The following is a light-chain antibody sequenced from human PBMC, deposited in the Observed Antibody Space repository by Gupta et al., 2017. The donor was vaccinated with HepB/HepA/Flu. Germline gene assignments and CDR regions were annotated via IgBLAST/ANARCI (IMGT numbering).Light chain of an antibody. J-gene: IGLJ2*01. Sequence: QSALTQPASVSGSPGQSVPMSCTATRSYVGDYNSVSWYQQHPGKAPTLLISNVSNRPSGVSNRFSGSKSGNTASLTISGLQAEDEADYYCSSFTYTMTLVVFGGGTKVTVL. V-gene: IGLV2-14*01. CDR3: SSFTYTMTLVV. CDR1: RSYVGDYNS. CDR2: NVS.